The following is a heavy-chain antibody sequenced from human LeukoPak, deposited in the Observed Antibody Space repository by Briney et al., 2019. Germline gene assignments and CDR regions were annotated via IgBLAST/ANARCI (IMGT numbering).Heavy chain of an antibody. CDR2: IYPGDSDT. D-gene: IGHD2-2*02. CDR1: GYTFITYW. J-gene: IGHJ4*02. Sequence: GESLKISCKGSGYTFITYWIGWVRQMPGKGLEWMGIIYPGDSDTRYSPSFRGQVTISADKSISTAYLQWSSLKASDTAMYYCATGGYCTGTSCYSFFDYWGQGTLVTVSS. V-gene: IGHV5-51*01. CDR3: ATGGYCTGTSCYSFFDY.